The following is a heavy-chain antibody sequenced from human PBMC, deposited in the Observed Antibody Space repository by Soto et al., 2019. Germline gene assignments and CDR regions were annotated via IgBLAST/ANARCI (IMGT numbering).Heavy chain of an antibody. D-gene: IGHD4-17*01. CDR3: ARGNYGDYASGGNWFDP. CDR2: IRYDGSNK. CDR1: GFTFSSYG. V-gene: IGHV3-33*01. J-gene: IGHJ5*02. Sequence: HPGGSLRLSCAASGFTFSSYGMHWVRQAPGKGLEWVAVIRYDGSNKYYADSVKGRFTISRDNSKNTLYLQMNSLRAEDTAVYYCARGNYGDYASGGNWFDPWGQGTLVTVSS.